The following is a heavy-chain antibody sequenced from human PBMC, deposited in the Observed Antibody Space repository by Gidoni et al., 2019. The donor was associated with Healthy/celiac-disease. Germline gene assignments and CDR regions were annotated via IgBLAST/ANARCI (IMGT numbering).Heavy chain of an antibody. V-gene: IGHV3-33*01. CDR1: GFTFSSYG. J-gene: IGHJ4*02. Sequence: QVQLVESGGGVVQPGRSLRLSCAASGFTFSSYGMHWVRQAAGKGLAWVAVIWYDGSNKYYADSVKGRFTISRDNSKNTLYLQMNSLRAEDTAVYYCAREGQDDSSGPFGYWGQGTLVTVSS. D-gene: IGHD3-22*01. CDR2: IWYDGSNK. CDR3: AREGQDDSSGPFGY.